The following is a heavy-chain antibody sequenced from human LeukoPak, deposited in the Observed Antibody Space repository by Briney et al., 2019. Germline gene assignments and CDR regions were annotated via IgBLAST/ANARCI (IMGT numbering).Heavy chain of an antibody. D-gene: IGHD5-12*01. CDR1: GFTFSSYA. CDR2: IKRDGSET. V-gene: IGHV3-7*01. Sequence: GRSLRLSCAASGFTFSSYAMHWVRQAPGKGLEWVAIIKRDGSETYYVDSVKGRFTISRDNTKNSLYLQMNSLRAEDTAVYYCVRAPVTLDETKVMATDHWGQGTLVTVSS. J-gene: IGHJ4*02. CDR3: VRAPVTLDETKVMATDH.